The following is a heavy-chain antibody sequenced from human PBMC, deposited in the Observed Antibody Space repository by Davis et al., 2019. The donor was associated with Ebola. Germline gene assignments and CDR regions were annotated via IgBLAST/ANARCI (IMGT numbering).Heavy chain of an antibody. CDR3: AGNYAKSAFDM. V-gene: IGHV3-30*03. Sequence: GGSLRLSCAASGFTFTSYDMHWARQAPGKGLEWVAVISYDGSHRFYADSVKDRFTVSRDDSKNTLYLQMNSLRVDDTALYYCAGNYAKSAFDMWGPGTMVTVSS. J-gene: IGHJ3*02. CDR2: ISYDGSHR. CDR1: GFTFTSYD. D-gene: IGHD3-16*01.